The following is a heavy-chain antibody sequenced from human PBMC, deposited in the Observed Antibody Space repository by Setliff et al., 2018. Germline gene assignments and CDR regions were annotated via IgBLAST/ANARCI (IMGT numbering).Heavy chain of an antibody. V-gene: IGHV3-21*01. CDR2: ISSSSRYM. D-gene: IGHD3-22*01. J-gene: IGHJ3*02. Sequence: PGGSLRLSCAASGFTFSSYDMHWVRQATGKGLEWVSSISSSSRYMYYSDSVKGRFTISRDSSKNSLYLQMNSLRAEDTAMYYCARESMVILAFDIWGQGTMVTVSS. CDR1: GFTFSSYD. CDR3: ARESMVILAFDI.